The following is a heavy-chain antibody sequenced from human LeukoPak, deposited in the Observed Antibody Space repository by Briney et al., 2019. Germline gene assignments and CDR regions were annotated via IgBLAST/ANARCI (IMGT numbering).Heavy chain of an antibody. J-gene: IGHJ4*02. CDR3: ARTSTSCFFDY. Sequence: ASVKVSCKASGYTFTSYGISWVRQAPGQGLEWMGWISAYNGNTSYAQKLQGRVTMTADTSTSTAYMELRSLRSDDTAVYYCARTSTSCFFDYWGQGTLVTVSS. D-gene: IGHD2-2*01. V-gene: IGHV1-18*01. CDR1: GYTFTSYG. CDR2: ISAYNGNT.